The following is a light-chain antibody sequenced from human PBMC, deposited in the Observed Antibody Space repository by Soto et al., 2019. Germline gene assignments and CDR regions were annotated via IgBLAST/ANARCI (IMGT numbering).Light chain of an antibody. J-gene: IGLJ1*01. CDR3: QSYDSSLSGYV. V-gene: IGLV1-40*01. CDR1: SSNIGAGYE. CDR2: GNS. Sequence: QPVLTQPPSVSGAPGQRVTISCTGSSSNIGAGYEVHWYHQLPGTAPKLLIYGNSNRPSGVPDRFSGSKSGTSASLAITGLQAEDEADYYCQSYDSSLSGYVFGTGTKLTVL.